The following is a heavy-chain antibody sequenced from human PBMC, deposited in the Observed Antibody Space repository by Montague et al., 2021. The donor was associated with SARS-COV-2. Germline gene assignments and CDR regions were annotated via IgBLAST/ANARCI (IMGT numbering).Heavy chain of an antibody. CDR2: IYYSGST. J-gene: IGHJ4*02. CDR3: ARLAVGYCTNGVCYTAFDY. CDR1: GGSISSYY. D-gene: IGHD2-8*01. V-gene: IGHV4-59*08. Sequence: SETLSLTCTVSGGSISSYYWSWTRQPPGKGLEWIGYIYYSGSTNXXPSFKSRVTISVDTSKNQFSLKLSSVTAADTAVYYCARLAVGYCTNGVCYTAFDYWGQGTLVTVSS.